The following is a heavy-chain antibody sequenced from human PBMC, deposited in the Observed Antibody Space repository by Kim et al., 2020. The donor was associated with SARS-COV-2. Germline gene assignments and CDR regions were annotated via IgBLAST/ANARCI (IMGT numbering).Heavy chain of an antibody. D-gene: IGHD4-17*01. Sequence: GGSLRLSCAASGFTFSSYAMSWVRQAPGKGLEWVSAISGSGGSTYYADSVKGRFTISRDNSKNTLYLQMNSLRAEDTAVYYCASSTVVNLASSLDYWGQGTLVTVSS. CDR2: ISGSGGST. J-gene: IGHJ4*02. CDR1: GFTFSSYA. CDR3: ASSTVVNLASSLDY. V-gene: IGHV3-23*01.